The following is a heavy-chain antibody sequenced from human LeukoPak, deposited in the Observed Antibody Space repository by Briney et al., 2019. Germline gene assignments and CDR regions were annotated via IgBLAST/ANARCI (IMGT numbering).Heavy chain of an antibody. V-gene: IGHV4-59*08. CDR1: GGSISSYY. Sequence: SETLSLTCTVSGGSISSYYWSWIRQPPGKGLEWIGYIYYSGSTNYNPSLKSRVTISVDTSKNQFSLKLSSVTAADTAVYYCARLMVDTASFDYWGQGILVTVSS. J-gene: IGHJ4*02. CDR3: ARLMVDTASFDY. CDR2: IYYSGST. D-gene: IGHD5-18*01.